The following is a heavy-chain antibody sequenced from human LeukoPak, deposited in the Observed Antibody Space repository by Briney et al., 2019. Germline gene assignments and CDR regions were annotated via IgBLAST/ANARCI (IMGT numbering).Heavy chain of an antibody. V-gene: IGHV3-30-3*01. CDR2: ISYDGSNK. Sequence: GRSLRLSCAASGFTFSSYAMHWVRQAPGKGLEWVAVISYDGSNKYYADSVKGRFTISRDNSNNTLYLQMNSLRAEDTAVYYCARDRGYSGYSIDYWGQGTLVTVSS. CDR1: GFTFSSYA. CDR3: ARDRGYSGYSIDY. J-gene: IGHJ4*02. D-gene: IGHD5-12*01.